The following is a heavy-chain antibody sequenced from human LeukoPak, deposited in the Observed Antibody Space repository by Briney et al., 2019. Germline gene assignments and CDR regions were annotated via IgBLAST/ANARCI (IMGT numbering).Heavy chain of an antibody. J-gene: IGHJ3*02. D-gene: IGHD3-10*01. V-gene: IGHV4-4*07. Sequence: SETLSLTCSVSRGSISTFYWSWIRQPAGKGLEWIGRIFTSGNSNYNPSLKSRVTMSVDTSKNQFSLKVTSVTAADTAVYYCVGEKSFFGEAIWSQGTLVTVSS. CDR3: VGEKSFFGEAI. CDR1: RGSISTFY. CDR2: IFTSGNS.